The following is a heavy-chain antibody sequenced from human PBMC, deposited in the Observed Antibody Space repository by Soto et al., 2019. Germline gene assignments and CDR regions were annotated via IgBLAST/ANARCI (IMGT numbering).Heavy chain of an antibody. CDR1: GGSISSYY. CDR2: IYYSGST. CDR3: ARTGYSSSSKWFDP. V-gene: IGHV4-59*08. J-gene: IGHJ5*02. D-gene: IGHD6-6*01. Sequence: SETLSLTCTVSGGSISSYYWSWIRQPPGKGLEWIGYIYYSGSTNYNPSLKSRVTISVDTSKNQFSLKLSSVTAADTAVYYCARTGYSSSSKWFDPWGQGTLVTVSS.